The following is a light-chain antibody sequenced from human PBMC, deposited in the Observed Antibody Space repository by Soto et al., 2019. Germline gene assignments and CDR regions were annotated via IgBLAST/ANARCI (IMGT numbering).Light chain of an antibody. CDR3: QQYGSSPP. Sequence: EIVLTQSPGTLSLSPGERATLSCRASQSVSSSYLAWYQQKPGQAPRLLIYGVSSRATGIPDRFSGSGSGTDFTLTISRLEPEDFAVYYCQQYGSSPPFGGGTKVEIK. J-gene: IGKJ4*01. CDR1: QSVSSSY. V-gene: IGKV3-20*01. CDR2: GVS.